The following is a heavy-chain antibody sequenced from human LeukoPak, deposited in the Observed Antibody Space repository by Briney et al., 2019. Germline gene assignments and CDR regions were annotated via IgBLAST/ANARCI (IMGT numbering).Heavy chain of an antibody. CDR1: GGSISSGTYY. J-gene: IGHJ4*02. CDR2: IYYSGST. D-gene: IGHD3-22*01. CDR3: ARHFYYDSSGYYYPYYFDY. V-gene: IGHV4-39*01. Sequence: SETLSLTCSVSGGSISSGTYYWTWIRQHPGKGLEWIGYIYYSGSTSYNPSLKSRVTISVDTSKNQFSLKLSFVTAADTAVYYCARHFYYDSSGYYYPYYFDYWGQGTLVTVSS.